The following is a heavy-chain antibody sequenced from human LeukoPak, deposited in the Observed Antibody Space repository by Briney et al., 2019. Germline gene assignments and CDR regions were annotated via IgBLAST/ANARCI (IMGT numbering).Heavy chain of an antibody. V-gene: IGHV4-59*01. J-gene: IGHJ4*02. CDR2: IYYSGST. CDR1: GVSISSYY. D-gene: IGHD3-22*01. CDR3: ARVYYYDSSGYWVYYFDY. Sequence: PSETLSLSCAVSGVSISSYYWSWIRQPPGKGLEWIGYIYYSGSTNYNPSPKSRVTISVDTSKNQFSLNLSSVAAADTAVYYCARVYYYDSSGYWVYYFDYWGQGTLVTVSS.